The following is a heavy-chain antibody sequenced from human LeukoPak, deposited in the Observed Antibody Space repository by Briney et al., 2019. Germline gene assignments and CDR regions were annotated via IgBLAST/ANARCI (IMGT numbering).Heavy chain of an antibody. CDR3: ARGHTLLWFGEVLGNWFDP. J-gene: IGHJ5*02. Sequence: GGSLRLSCTASGFTFSNSDMNWVRQAPGKGLEWVSFITSSSNYTNYADSVKGRFTISRDNAKNSLYLQMNSLRAEDTAVYYCARGHTLLWFGEVLGNWFDPWGQGTLVTVSS. CDR2: ITSSSNYT. V-gene: IGHV3-21*01. CDR1: GFTFSNSD. D-gene: IGHD3-10*01.